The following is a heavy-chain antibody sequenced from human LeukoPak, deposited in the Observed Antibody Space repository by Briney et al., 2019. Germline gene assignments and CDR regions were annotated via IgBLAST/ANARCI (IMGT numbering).Heavy chain of an antibody. CDR3: ARLPTVTTVSDY. CDR2: IYTSGST. J-gene: IGHJ4*02. V-gene: IGHV4-4*09. Sequence: SETLSLTCTVSGGSISSYYWSWIRQPPGKGLEWIGYIYTSGSTNYNPSLKSRVTISVDTSKNQFSLKLSSVTAADTAVYYCARLPTVTTVSDYWGQGTLVTVSS. D-gene: IGHD4-17*01. CDR1: GGSISSYY.